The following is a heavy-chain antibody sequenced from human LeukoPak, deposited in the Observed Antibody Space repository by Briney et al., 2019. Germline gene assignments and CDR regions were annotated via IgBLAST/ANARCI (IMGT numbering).Heavy chain of an antibody. Sequence: SETLSLTCAVYGESLNSYYWRWVRQPPGEGLEWIGEIYESGTTEYNPSLKGRVTISMVPSKQQFSLSLSSVTAADTAVYYCARGAWATRLGSWGLGTPVIVSS. CDR2: IYESGTT. CDR3: ARGAWATRLGS. CDR1: GESLNSYY. J-gene: IGHJ4*02. V-gene: IGHV4-34*01. D-gene: IGHD2-15*01.